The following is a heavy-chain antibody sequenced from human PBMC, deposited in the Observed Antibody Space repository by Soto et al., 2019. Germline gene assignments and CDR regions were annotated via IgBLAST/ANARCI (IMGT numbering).Heavy chain of an antibody. CDR1: GFTFSSYW. V-gene: IGHV3-7*05. D-gene: IGHD6-19*01. J-gene: IGHJ6*02. Sequence: GGSLRLSCAASGFTFSSYWMSWVRQAPGKGLEWVANIKQDGSEKYYVDSVKGRFTISRDNAKNSLYLQMNRLRAEDNAVYDCARESIAVAKGRNGYYCYGMDVWGQGTTVTVSS. CDR2: IKQDGSEK. CDR3: ARESIAVAKGRNGYYCYGMDV.